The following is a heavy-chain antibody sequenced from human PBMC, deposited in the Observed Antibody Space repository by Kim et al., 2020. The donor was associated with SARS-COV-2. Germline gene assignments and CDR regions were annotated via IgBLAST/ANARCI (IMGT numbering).Heavy chain of an antibody. CDR2: INPSGGST. J-gene: IGHJ3*02. V-gene: IGHV1-46*01. CDR3: ARVGVYYDSSGGSFDI. Sequence: ASVKVSCKASGYTFTSYYMHWVRQAPGQGLEWMGIINPSGGSTSYAQKFQGRVTMTRDTSTSTVYMELSSLRSEDTAVYYCARVGVYYDSSGGSFDIWGQGTMVTVSS. CDR1: GYTFTSYY. D-gene: IGHD3-22*01.